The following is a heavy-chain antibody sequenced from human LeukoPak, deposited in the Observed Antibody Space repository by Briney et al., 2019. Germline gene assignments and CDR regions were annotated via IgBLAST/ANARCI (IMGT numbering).Heavy chain of an antibody. Sequence: GGSLRLSCAASGFTFSSYAMHWVRQAPGKGLEWVAVISYDGSNKYYADSVKGRFTISRDNSKNTLYLQMNSLRAEDTAVYYCARALRIAAAGTPDAFDIWGQGTMVTVSS. D-gene: IGHD6-13*01. V-gene: IGHV3-30-3*01. CDR1: GFTFSSYA. CDR2: ISYDGSNK. J-gene: IGHJ3*02. CDR3: ARALRIAAAGTPDAFDI.